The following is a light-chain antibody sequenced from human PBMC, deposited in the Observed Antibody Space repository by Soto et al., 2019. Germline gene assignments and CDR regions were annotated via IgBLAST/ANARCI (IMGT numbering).Light chain of an antibody. V-gene: IGKV3-15*01. CDR1: QSDTNN. J-gene: IGKJ5*01. Sequence: EIVMTQSPASLSVSPGERATLSCRASQSDTNNLAWYRQKPVQAPTPLIYGASTRNTGIPARFSGSGSGTEFTVTISSLQSEDFAVYYCQQYNNGVLITFGQGTRSEIK. CDR3: QQYNNGVLIT. CDR2: GAS.